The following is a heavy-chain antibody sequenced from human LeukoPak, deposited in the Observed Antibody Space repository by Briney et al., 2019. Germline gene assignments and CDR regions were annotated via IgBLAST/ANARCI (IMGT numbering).Heavy chain of an antibody. J-gene: IGHJ1*01. CDR3: ASCGNDCDPRETAWVDFLH. CDR1: GLTVSRKF. Sequence: GGSLRLSCVVSGLTVSRKFMNWVCQAPGKGLEWVSGIYDDGSTFYADSVKGRFSISRDTSRNTLSLQMSSLRAEDTAVYFCASCGNDCDPRETAWVDFLHWGQGTLVTVSS. D-gene: IGHD2-21*02. V-gene: IGHV3-66*01. CDR2: IYDDGST.